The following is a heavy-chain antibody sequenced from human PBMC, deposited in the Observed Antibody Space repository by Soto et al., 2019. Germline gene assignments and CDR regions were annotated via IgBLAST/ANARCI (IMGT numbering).Heavy chain of an antibody. CDR1: GFTFSNYA. V-gene: IGHV3-23*01. J-gene: IGHJ4*02. D-gene: IGHD3-16*01. Sequence: EVQLLESGGGLVQPGGSLRLSCAAYGFTFSNYAMTWVRQAPGKGLEWVSAIRGTGGRTYYADSVKGRFTFSRDNSKNTLYLQMNSLRAEDTAVYYCAKVANYDYIWGSHFDYWGQGTLVTVSS. CDR3: AKVANYDYIWGSHFDY. CDR2: IRGTGGRT.